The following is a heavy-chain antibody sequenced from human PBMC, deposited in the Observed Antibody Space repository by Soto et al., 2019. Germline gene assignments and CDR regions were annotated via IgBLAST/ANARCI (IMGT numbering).Heavy chain of an antibody. D-gene: IGHD6-6*01. CDR3: ARGHSSSSSPLSMDV. CDR2: ISYDGSNK. CDR1: GFTFSSYA. J-gene: IGHJ6*02. Sequence: QVQLVESGGGVVQPGRSLRLSCAASGFTFSSYAMHWVRQAPGKGLEWVAVISYDGSNKYYADSVKGRFTISRDNSKNTLYLQMNSLRAEDTAVYYCARGHSSSSSPLSMDVWGQGTTVTVSS. V-gene: IGHV3-30-3*01.